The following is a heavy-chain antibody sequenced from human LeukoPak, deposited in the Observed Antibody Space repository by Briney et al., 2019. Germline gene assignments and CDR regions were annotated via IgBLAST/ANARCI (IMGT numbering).Heavy chain of an antibody. CDR2: INDDTP. Sequence: PGGSLRLSCTTSGFSFNTYSMSWVRQAPGKGLEWVSAINDDTPYYTDSVKGRFTVSRDNPRDTLYLHLNSLRAEDTAIYYCAKEYDLWHEQGNWFDTWGQGVLVTVSS. D-gene: IGHD3-3*01. CDR1: GFSFNTYS. V-gene: IGHV3-23*01. CDR3: AKEYDLWHEQGNWFDT. J-gene: IGHJ5*02.